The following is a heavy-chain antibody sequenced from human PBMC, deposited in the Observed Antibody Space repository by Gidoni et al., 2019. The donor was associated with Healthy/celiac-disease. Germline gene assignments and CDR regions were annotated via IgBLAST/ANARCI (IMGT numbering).Heavy chain of an antibody. CDR2: ISADNGNT. Sequence: QVQLVQSGAEVKKPGASVKVSCKASGYTFTSYGNSWVRQAPGQGLEWMGWISADNGNTNYAQKLQGRVTMTTDTSTSTAYMELRSLRSDDTAVYYCARQRGFVGGIACGSETGCYFDYWGQGTLVTVSS. D-gene: IGHD1-26*01. CDR3: ARQRGFVGGIACGSETGCYFDY. CDR1: GYTFTSYG. V-gene: IGHV1-18*04. J-gene: IGHJ4*02.